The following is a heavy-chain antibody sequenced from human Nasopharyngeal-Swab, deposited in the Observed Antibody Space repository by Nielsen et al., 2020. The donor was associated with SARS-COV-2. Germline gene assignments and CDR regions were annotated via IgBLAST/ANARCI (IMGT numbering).Heavy chain of an antibody. D-gene: IGHD6-13*01. J-gene: IGHJ6*02. Sequence: GGSLRLSCAASGFTFSSYSMNWVRQAPGKGLEWVSYIYYADSVKGRFTISRDNAKNSLYLQMNSLRAEDTAVYYCVKLYSSSWYQGYYYYGMDVWGQGTTVTVSS. CDR2: I. CDR1: GFTFSSYS. CDR3: VKLYSSSWYQGYYYYGMDV. V-gene: IGHV3-21*01.